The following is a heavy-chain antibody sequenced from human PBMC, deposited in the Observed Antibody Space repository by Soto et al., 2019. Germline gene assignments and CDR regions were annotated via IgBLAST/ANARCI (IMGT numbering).Heavy chain of an antibody. CDR1: GFNFTNHW. CDR2: ITSDGKSK. V-gene: IGHV3-74*01. CDR3: ARESGDWPLNWFDP. J-gene: IGHJ5*02. D-gene: IGHD2-21*02. Sequence: GGTLRLSCAASGFNFTNHWMHWVRQAPGKGLVWVSRITSDGKSKAYAESVKGRFAISRDNAKNTVYLQMNGLTVEDTAVYYCARESGDWPLNWFDPWGQGTLVTVSS.